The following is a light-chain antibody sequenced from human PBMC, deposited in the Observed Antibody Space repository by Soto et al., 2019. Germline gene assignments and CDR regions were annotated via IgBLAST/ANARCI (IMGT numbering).Light chain of an antibody. J-gene: IGKJ1*01. Sequence: EIVLTQSPGTLSLSPWEIATLSCRASQSVSNNYLAWYQQKAGQAPRLLIYGASNRATGIPDRFSGSGSGTDFTLTISRLETEDFAVYYCQQYGSSGTFGQGTKVDIK. V-gene: IGKV3-20*01. CDR2: GAS. CDR3: QQYGSSGT. CDR1: QSVSNNY.